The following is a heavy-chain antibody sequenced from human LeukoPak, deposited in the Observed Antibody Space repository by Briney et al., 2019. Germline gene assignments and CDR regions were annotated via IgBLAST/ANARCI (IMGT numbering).Heavy chain of an antibody. V-gene: IGHV3-23*01. CDR1: GFTFSSYA. CDR2: ISGSGGST. J-gene: IGHJ3*02. CDR3: AIGWLYDSTGYYPLGAFDI. D-gene: IGHD3-22*01. Sequence: PGGSLRLSCAASGFTFSSYAMSWVRQAPGKGLEWVSAISGSGGSTYYADSVKGRFTISRDNSKNTLYLQMNSLRAEDTAVYYCAIGWLYDSTGYYPLGAFDIWGQGTMVTVSS.